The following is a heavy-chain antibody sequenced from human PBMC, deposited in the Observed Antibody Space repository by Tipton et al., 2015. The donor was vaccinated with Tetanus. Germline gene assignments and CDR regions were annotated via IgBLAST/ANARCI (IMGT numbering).Heavy chain of an antibody. CDR1: GGTFSSYA. CDR2: IIPIFGTA. J-gene: IGHJ6*02. CDR3: ARVLGGGPYYYYYGMDV. V-gene: IGHV1-69*01. Sequence: QSGPEVKKPGSSVKVSCKASGGTFSSYAISWVRQAPGQGLEWMGGIIPIFGTANYAQKFQGRVTITADESTSTAYMELSSLRSEDTAGYCCARVLGGGPYYYYYGMDVWGQGTTVTVSS. D-gene: IGHD3-16*01.